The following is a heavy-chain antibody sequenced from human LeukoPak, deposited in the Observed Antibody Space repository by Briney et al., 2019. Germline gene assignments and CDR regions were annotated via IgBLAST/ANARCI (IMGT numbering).Heavy chain of an antibody. J-gene: IGHJ4*02. CDR1: GFTFSNYG. CDR2: IWYDGSKK. Sequence: GGSLRLSCAASGFTFSNYGMHWVRQAPGKGLEWVALIWYDGSKKYYADSVKGRFTISRDNSKNTLYLQMNSLRAEGTAVYYCAKASSSANYFDYWGQGTLVTVSS. D-gene: IGHD6-13*01. CDR3: AKASSSANYFDY. V-gene: IGHV3-33*06.